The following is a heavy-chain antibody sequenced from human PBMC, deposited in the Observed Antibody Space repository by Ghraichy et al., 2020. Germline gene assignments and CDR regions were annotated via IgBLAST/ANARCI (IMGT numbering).Heavy chain of an antibody. CDR2: ISGSGGST. J-gene: IGHJ4*02. CDR3: AKDRWLVVVVPAATDY. V-gene: IGHV3-23*01. D-gene: IGHD2-2*01. CDR1: GFTFSSYA. Sequence: GGSLRLSCAASGFTFSSYAMSWVRQAPGKGLEWVSAISGSGGSTYYADSVKGRFTISRDNSKNTLYLQMNSLRAEDTAVYYCAKDRWLVVVVPAATDYWGQGTLVTVSS.